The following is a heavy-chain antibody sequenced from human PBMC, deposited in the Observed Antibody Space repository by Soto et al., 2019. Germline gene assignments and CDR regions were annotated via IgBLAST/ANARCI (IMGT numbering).Heavy chain of an antibody. J-gene: IGHJ4*02. D-gene: IGHD1-26*01. Sequence: GGSLRLSCAASGFAFSRFPMHWVRQAPGKGLVWVSRIDPDGSNTTYADSVKGRFTISRDNAKNIVYLQMSSLRAEDTALYYCATMAGTYPYWAQGTLVTVSS. CDR1: GFAFSRFP. CDR2: IDPDGSNT. V-gene: IGHV3-74*01. CDR3: ATMAGTYPY.